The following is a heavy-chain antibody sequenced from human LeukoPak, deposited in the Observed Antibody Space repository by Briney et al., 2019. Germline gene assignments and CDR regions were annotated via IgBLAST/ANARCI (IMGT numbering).Heavy chain of an antibody. CDR3: ARTKCSSTSCDPNDAFDI. Sequence: SVKVSCKASGYTFTGYYMHWVRQAPGQGLEWMGGIIPIFGTANYAQKFQGRATITADESTSTAYMELSSLRSEDMAVYYCARTKCSSTSCDPNDAFDIWGQGTMVTVSS. CDR2: IIPIFGTA. J-gene: IGHJ3*02. CDR1: GYTFTGYY. D-gene: IGHD2-2*01. V-gene: IGHV1-69*13.